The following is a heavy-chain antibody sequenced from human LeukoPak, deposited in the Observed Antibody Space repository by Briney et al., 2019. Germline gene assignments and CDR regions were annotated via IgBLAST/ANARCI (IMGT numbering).Heavy chain of an antibody. D-gene: IGHD2-8*02. CDR2: IRYDGSNK. Sequence: GGSLRLSCAASGFIFSSYGMHWVRQAPGKGLEWVAYIRYDGSNKYYADSVKGRFTISRDNAKNSLYLQMNSLRAEDTAVYYCARAVLVDYWGQGTLVTVSS. CDR1: GFIFSSYG. CDR3: ARAVLVDY. V-gene: IGHV3-30*02. J-gene: IGHJ4*02.